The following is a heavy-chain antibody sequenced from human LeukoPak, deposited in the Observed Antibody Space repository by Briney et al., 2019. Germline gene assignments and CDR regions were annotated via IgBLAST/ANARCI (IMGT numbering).Heavy chain of an antibody. CDR3: AREPAVAGYYFDY. D-gene: IGHD6-19*01. CDR1: GGSIGSRSYY. CDR2: IYNSEST. J-gene: IGHJ4*02. V-gene: IGHV4-39*07. Sequence: SETLSLACTVSGGSIGSRSYYWGWIRQPPGKGLEWIGSIYNSESTYYNPSLKSRVTISVDTSKNQFSLKLSSVTAADTAVYYCAREPAVAGYYFDYWGQGTLVTVSS.